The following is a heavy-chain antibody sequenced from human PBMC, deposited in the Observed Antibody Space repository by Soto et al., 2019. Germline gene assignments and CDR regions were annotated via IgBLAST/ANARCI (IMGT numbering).Heavy chain of an antibody. V-gene: IGHV3-7*05. CDR3: AREGGLFDY. CDR2: IKQDGSEK. CDR1: GFTFSNYW. Sequence: GGSLRLSCAASGFTFSNYWMSWVRQAPGKGLEWVANIKQDGSEKYYVDSVKGRFTISRDNTKNSLYLRMNSLRAEDTAVYYCAREGGLFDYWGQGTQVTVSS. J-gene: IGHJ4*02.